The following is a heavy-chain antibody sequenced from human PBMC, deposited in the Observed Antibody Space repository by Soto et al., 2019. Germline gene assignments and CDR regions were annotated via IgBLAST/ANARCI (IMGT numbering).Heavy chain of an antibody. V-gene: IGHV3-33*01. CDR3: ARDYLLSSGLRIPKSAFDI. Sequence: GGSLRLSCAASGFTFSSYGMHWVRQAPGKGLEWVAVIWYDGSNKYYADSVKGRFTISRDNSKNTLYLQMNSLRAEDTAVYYCARDYLLSSGLRIPKSAFDIWGKGTMVPV. J-gene: IGHJ3*02. CDR1: GFTFSSYG. D-gene: IGHD6-19*01. CDR2: IWYDGSNK.